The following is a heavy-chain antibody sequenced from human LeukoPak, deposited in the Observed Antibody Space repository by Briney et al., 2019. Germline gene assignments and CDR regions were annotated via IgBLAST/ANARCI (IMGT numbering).Heavy chain of an antibody. J-gene: IGHJ4*02. CDR3: ARVKMGATSEYFDY. CDR1: GGTFSSYA. Sequence: GSTVKASCKASGGTFSSYAISWVRQAPGQGLEWMGGIIPIFGTANYAQKFQGRVTIITDESTSTAYMELSSLRSEDTAVYYCARVKMGATSEYFDYWGQGTLVTVSS. V-gene: IGHV1-69*05. CDR2: IIPIFGTA. D-gene: IGHD1-26*01.